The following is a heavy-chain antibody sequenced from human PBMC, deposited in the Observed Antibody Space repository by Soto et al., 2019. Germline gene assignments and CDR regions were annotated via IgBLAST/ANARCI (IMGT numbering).Heavy chain of an antibody. V-gene: IGHV4-30-2*01. CDR2: IYHSGST. CDR1: GGSISSGGYS. J-gene: IGHJ3*02. D-gene: IGHD4-17*01. CDR3: ARVTTHGGAFDI. Sequence: SETLSLTCAVSGGSISSGGYSWSWIRQPPGKGLEWIGYIYHSGSTYYNPSLKSRVTISVDRSKNQFSLKLSSVTAAGTAVYYCARVTTHGGAFDIWGQGAMVTVSS.